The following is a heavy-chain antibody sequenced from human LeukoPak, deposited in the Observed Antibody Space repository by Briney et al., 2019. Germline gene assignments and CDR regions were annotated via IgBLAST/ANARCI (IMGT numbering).Heavy chain of an antibody. D-gene: IGHD3-10*01. CDR1: GFTFSNFV. Sequence: GGSLRLSCAASGFTFSNFVMNWVRQAPGKGLQWVSTIGAGGVNTFYADSVKGRFTISRDDSQNTLYLQLNSLRAEDTAFYYCAKWDTLFRGGLDYWGQGTLVTVSS. CDR3: AKWDTLFRGGLDY. J-gene: IGHJ4*02. V-gene: IGHV3-23*01. CDR2: IGAGGVNT.